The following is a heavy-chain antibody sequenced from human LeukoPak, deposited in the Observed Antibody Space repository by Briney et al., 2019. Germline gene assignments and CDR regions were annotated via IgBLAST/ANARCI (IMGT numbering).Heavy chain of an antibody. D-gene: IGHD2-2*01. J-gene: IGHJ4*02. CDR2: ISSSSSYI. CDR3: ARDPSVSYFDY. V-gene: IGHV3-21*01. CDR1: GFTFSSYS. Sequence: KTGGSLRLSCAASGFTFSSYSMNWVRQAPGKGLEWVSSISSSSSYIYYADSVKGRFTISRDNAKNSLYLQMNGLRAEDTAVYYCARDPSVSYFDYWGQGTLVTVSS.